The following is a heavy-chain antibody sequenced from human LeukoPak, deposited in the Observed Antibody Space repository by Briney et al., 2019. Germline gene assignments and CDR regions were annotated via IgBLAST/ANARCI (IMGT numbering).Heavy chain of an antibody. CDR1: GFTFSSYT. CDR2: ISSSSSYI. Sequence: PGGSLRLSCAASGFTFSSYTMNWVRRAPGKGLEWVSSISSSSSYINYADSVKGRFTISRDNAKNSLYLQMNSLRAEDTAVYYCAREVRIAASGRAFDMWGQGTMVTVSS. CDR3: AREVRIAASGRAFDM. J-gene: IGHJ3*02. V-gene: IGHV3-21*01. D-gene: IGHD6-13*01.